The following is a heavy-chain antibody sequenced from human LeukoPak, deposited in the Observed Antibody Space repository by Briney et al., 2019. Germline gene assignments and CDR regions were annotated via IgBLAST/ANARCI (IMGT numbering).Heavy chain of an antibody. CDR2: INHSGST. CDR1: GFTFSSYW. CDR3: ARGGCSSTSCYYDY. D-gene: IGHD2-2*01. V-gene: IGHV4-34*01. J-gene: IGHJ4*02. Sequence: GSLRLSCAASGFTFSSYWMSWVRQPPGKGLEWIGEINHSGSTNYNPSLKSRVTISVDTSKNQFSLKVSSVTAADTAVYYCARGGCSSTSCYYDYWGQGTLVTVSS.